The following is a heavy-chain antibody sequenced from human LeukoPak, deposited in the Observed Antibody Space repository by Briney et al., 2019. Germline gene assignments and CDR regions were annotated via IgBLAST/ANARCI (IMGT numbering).Heavy chain of an antibody. J-gene: IGHJ4*02. Sequence: GSLRLSCAASGFTFSSYSMNWVRQAPGKGLEWVSSISSSSSYIYYADSVKGRFTISRDNAKNSLYLQMNSLRAEYTAVYYCARDPIWFGELGDEYYFDYWGQGTLVTVSS. CDR1: GFTFSSYS. CDR3: ARDPIWFGELGDEYYFDY. V-gene: IGHV3-21*01. D-gene: IGHD3-10*01. CDR2: ISSSSSYI.